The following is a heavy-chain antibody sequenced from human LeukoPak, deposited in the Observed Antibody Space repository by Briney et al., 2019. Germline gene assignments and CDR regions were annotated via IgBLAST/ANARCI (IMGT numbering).Heavy chain of an antibody. CDR3: AKEGTHYAFDY. CDR2: ISYDETDE. V-gene: IGHV3-30*04. Sequence: GGSLRLSCSASRFTFSSYTMHWVRQAPGKGLEWVALISYDETDEYYADSVKGRFSISRDNSKNTLYLQINSLRDADMAVYYCAKEGTHYAFDYWGQGTLVTVSS. J-gene: IGHJ4*02. CDR1: RFTFSSYT. D-gene: IGHD4-17*01.